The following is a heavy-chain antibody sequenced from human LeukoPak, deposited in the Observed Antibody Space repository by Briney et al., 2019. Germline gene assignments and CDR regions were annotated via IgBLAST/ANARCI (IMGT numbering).Heavy chain of an antibody. D-gene: IGHD3-22*01. CDR3: ASLSGFYLD. J-gene: IGHJ4*02. V-gene: IGHV4-4*02. CDR1: GGSISSSNW. CDR2: IYYSGST. Sequence: SGTLSLTCAVSGGSISSSNWWSWVRQPPGKGLEWIGYIYYSGSTYYSPSLKSRVTISVDTSKNQFSLKLNSVTAADTAVYYCASLSGFYLDWGQGTLVTVSS.